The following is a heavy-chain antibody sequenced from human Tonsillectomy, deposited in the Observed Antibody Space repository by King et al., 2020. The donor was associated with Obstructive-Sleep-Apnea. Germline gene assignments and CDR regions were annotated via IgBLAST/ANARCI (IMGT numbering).Heavy chain of an antibody. CDR3: ARRAYYDSSGYYHYYYYYGMDV. V-gene: IGHV4-34*01. J-gene: IGHJ6*02. Sequence: QVQLQQWGAGLLKPSETLSLTCAVYGGSFSGYYWSWIRQPPGKGLEWIGEINHSGSTNYNPSLKSRVTISVDTSKNQFSLKLSSVTAADTAVYYCARRAYYDSSGYYHYYYYYGMDVWGQGTTVTVSS. CDR1: GGSFSGYY. D-gene: IGHD3-22*01. CDR2: INHSGST.